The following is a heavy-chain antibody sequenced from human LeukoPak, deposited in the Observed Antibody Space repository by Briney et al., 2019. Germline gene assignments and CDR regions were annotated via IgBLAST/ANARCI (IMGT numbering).Heavy chain of an antibody. CDR2: INPSGGST. CDR1: GYTFTSYY. CDR3: ARGITIFGVVIEDYYYYMDV. Sequence: ASVKVSCKASGYTFTSYYMHWVRQAPGQGLEWMGIINPSGGSTSYAQKFQGRVTMTRDTSTSTVYMELSSLRSEDTAVYYCARGITIFGVVIEDYYYYMDVWGKGTTVTVSS. V-gene: IGHV1-46*01. J-gene: IGHJ6*03. D-gene: IGHD3-3*01.